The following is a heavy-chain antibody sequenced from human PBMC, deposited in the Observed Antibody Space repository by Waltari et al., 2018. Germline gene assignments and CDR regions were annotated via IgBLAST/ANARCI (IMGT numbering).Heavy chain of an antibody. V-gene: IGHV3-53*02. Sequence: EVQLVETGGGLIQPGGSLRLSCAASGFTVSSDYMRWVRQAAGKGLECVSVIYSSGSTYYAGSVKGRFTISRDNSKNTVYLQMHSLRAEDTAVYYCAREGVDTANDYWGQGTQVTVSS. CDR3: AREGVDTANDY. D-gene: IGHD5-18*01. CDR2: IYSSGST. J-gene: IGHJ4*02. CDR1: GFTVSSDY.